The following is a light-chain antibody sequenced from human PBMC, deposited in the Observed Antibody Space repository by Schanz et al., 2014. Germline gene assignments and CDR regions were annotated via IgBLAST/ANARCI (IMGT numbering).Light chain of an antibody. Sequence: QSVLTQPPSVSGAPGQRVTISCTGSSSNIGAGYVLHWYQQLPGTAPKLLIYNDNQRPSGVPDRFSGSKSGTSASLAISGLHSEDEADYYCAAWDDSLNGPVVFGGGTKLPVL. V-gene: IGLV1-44*01. CDR2: NDN. CDR1: SSNIGAGYV. J-gene: IGLJ3*02. CDR3: AAWDDSLNGPVV.